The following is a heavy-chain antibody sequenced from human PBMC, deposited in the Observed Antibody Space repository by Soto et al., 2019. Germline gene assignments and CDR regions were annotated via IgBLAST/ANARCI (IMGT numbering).Heavy chain of an antibody. V-gene: IGHV3-48*02. Sequence: GGSLRLSCAASRFTFSSQNMNWVRQAPGKGLEGLSYISSGSNTIYYADSVKGRFTISRDNAKNSLYLQMNSLRDEDTPVYYCVRSGVGWLLLPSHVRGQGLMVTVS. CDR1: RFTFSSQN. D-gene: IGHD3-22*01. CDR3: VRSGVGWLLLPSHV. CDR2: ISSGSNTI. J-gene: IGHJ3*01.